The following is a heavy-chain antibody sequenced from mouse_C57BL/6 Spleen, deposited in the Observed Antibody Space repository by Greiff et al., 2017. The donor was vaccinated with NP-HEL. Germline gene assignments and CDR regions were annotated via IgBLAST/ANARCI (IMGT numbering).Heavy chain of an antibody. CDR3: TSFYYGNYVGFAY. CDR1: GYTFTSYW. J-gene: IGHJ3*01. V-gene: IGHV1-64*01. D-gene: IGHD2-1*01. CDR2: IHPNSGST. Sequence: QVQLQQPGAELVTPGASVKLSCKASGYTFTSYWMHWVKPRPGQGLEWIGMIHPNSGSTNYNEKFKSKATLTVDKSSSTAYMQLSSLTSEDSAVYYCTSFYYGNYVGFAYWGQGTLVTVSA.